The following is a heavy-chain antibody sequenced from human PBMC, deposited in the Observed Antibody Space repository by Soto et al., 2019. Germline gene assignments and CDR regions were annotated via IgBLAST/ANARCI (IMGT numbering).Heavy chain of an antibody. CDR3: ARSPWIGHSDAFDI. V-gene: IGHV1-45*01. Sequence: QTQLVQSGPEVKKTGSSVKVSCNTPGYTFPYRYLHWVRQAPGQALELMGGITAFKDNTEYEQKFEDRVSISRDMSVSTAYMELLSLTSEDTAMYFCARSPWIGHSDAFDIWGQGTMVTVSS. CDR2: ITAFKDNT. CDR1: GYTFPYRY. J-gene: IGHJ3*02. D-gene: IGHD2-2*03.